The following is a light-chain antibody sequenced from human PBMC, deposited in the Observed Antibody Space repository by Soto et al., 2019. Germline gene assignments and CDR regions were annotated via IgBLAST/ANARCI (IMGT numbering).Light chain of an antibody. V-gene: IGLV2-14*01. CDR3: SSYSSTSHVV. Sequence: QSVLTQAASVSGSPGQSITISCAGASSDVGGYNFVSWYQQHPGKAPKLMIYDVNNRPSGVSNRFSGSKSGNTASLIISGLQAEDEADYYCSSYSSTSHVVFGGGTKLTVL. CDR1: SSDVGGYNF. CDR2: DVN. J-gene: IGLJ2*01.